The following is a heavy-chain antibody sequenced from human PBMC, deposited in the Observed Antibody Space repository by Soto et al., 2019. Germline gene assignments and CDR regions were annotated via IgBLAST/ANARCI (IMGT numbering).Heavy chain of an antibody. CDR3: AKDQGTLTKDAFDI. CDR2: ISGSGGST. V-gene: IGHV3-23*01. Sequence: GGSLRLSCAASGFTFSSYAMSWVRQAPGKGLEWVSAISGSGGSTYYADSKKGRFTISRDNSKNTLYLQMNRLKAEDTAGYYCAKDQGTLTKDAFDIWGQGTMVTVPS. D-gene: IGHD3-9*01. J-gene: IGHJ3*02. CDR1: GFTFSSYA.